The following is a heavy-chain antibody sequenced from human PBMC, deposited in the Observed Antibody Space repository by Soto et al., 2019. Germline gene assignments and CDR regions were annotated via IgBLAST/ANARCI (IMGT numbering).Heavy chain of an antibody. CDR3: ARPPAAPTEVYGMDV. CDR2: INPNSGGT. V-gene: IGHV1-2*04. J-gene: IGHJ6*02. D-gene: IGHD2-2*01. Sequence: ASVKVSCKASGYTFTGYYMHWVRQAPGQGLEWMGWINPNSGGTNYAQKFQGWVTMTRDTSISTAYMELSRLRSDDTAVYYCARPPAAPTEVYGMDVWGQGTTVTVSS. CDR1: GYTFTGYY.